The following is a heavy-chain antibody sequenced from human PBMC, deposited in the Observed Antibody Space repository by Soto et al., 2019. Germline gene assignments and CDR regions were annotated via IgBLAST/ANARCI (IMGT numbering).Heavy chain of an antibody. J-gene: IGHJ4*02. CDR1: GFTFSSYG. CDR3: ARDGVPDPVFDY. V-gene: IGHV3-33*01. Sequence: QVQLVESGGGVVQPGRSLRLSCAASGFTFSSYGMHWVRQAPGKGLEWVAVIWYDGSNKYYADSVKGRFTISRDNSKNTLYLQMNSLRAEDTAVYYCARDGVPDPVFDYWGQGTLVTVSS. D-gene: IGHD3-10*01. CDR2: IWYDGSNK.